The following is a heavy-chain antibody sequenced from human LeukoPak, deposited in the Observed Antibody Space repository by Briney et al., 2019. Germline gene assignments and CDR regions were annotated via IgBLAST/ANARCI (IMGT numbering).Heavy chain of an antibody. V-gene: IGHV4-39*07. D-gene: IGHD3-3*01. CDR1: GGSISTSGYY. CDR3: ARGEVIIRGYYYYYMDV. CDR2: IYYSGST. J-gene: IGHJ6*03. Sequence: SETLSLTCTVSGGSISTSGYYWGWIRQPPGKGMEWIGNIYYSGSTYYNPSLKSRVTISVDTSKIQFSLKLSSVTAADTAVYYCARGEVIIRGYYYYYMDVWGKGTTVTVSS.